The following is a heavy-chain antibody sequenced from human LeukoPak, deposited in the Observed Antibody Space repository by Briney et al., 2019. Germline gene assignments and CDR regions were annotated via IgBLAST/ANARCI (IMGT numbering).Heavy chain of an antibody. V-gene: IGHV3-30*04. Sequence: GGSLRLSCAASGFTFSSYAMHWVRQAPGKGLEWVAVISYDGSNKYYADSVKGRFTISRDNSKDTLYLQMNSLRAEDTAVYYCVGGDYWGQGTLVTVSS. CDR1: GFTFSSYA. J-gene: IGHJ4*02. CDR2: ISYDGSNK. CDR3: VGGDY.